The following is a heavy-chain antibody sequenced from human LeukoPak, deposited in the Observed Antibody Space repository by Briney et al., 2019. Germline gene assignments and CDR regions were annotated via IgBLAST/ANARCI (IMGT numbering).Heavy chain of an antibody. V-gene: IGHV3-30*03. CDR3: ASQPAVAGHFDY. CDR2: ISYDGSNK. CDR1: GFTFSSYG. D-gene: IGHD6-19*01. J-gene: IGHJ4*02. Sequence: PGRSLRLSCAASGFTFSSYGMHWARQAPGKGLEWVAVISYDGSNKYYADSVKGRFTISRDNSKNTLYLQMNSLRAEDTAVYYCASQPAVAGHFDYWGQGTLVTVSS.